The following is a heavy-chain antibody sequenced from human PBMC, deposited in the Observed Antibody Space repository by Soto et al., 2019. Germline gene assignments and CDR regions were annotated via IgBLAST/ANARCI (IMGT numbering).Heavy chain of an antibody. J-gene: IGHJ6*01. Sequence: SPTLSLPCAISGDSVSSNSAAWNWTRQSPSRGLEWLGRTYYRSKWYNDYAVSEKSRITINPDTSHNQFSLQLHSLTPEDTAVYYCAREEVWSGYSNYYYYGMDVWGQGTTVTVSS. V-gene: IGHV6-1*01. CDR2: TYYRSKWYN. CDR1: GDSVSSNSAA. CDR3: AREEVWSGYSNYYYYGMDV. D-gene: IGHD3-3*01.